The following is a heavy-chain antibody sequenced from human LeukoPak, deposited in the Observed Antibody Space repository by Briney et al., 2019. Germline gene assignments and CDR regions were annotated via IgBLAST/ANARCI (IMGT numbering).Heavy chain of an antibody. V-gene: IGHV1-46*01. CDR3: ARDGEVASSYGYYYYYMDV. Sequence: ASVKVSCKASGYTFTTYYMHWVRQAPGQGLEWMGIITPSGGSTSYAQKFRGRVTMTRDTSTSTVYMELSSLRSEDTAAYYCARDGEVASSYGYYYYYMDVWGKGTTVTVSS. CDR2: ITPSGGST. J-gene: IGHJ6*03. D-gene: IGHD5-18*01. CDR1: GYTFTTYY.